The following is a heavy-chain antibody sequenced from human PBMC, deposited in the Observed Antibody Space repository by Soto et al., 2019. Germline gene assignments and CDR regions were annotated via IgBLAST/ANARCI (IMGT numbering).Heavy chain of an antibody. CDR1: GFTFSSHA. V-gene: IGHV3-23*01. CDR2: VDGSGGGT. J-gene: IGHJ4*02. Sequence: GGALRLSCAASGFTFSSHAKGWLRQAPGTGQEWVAFVDGSGGGTSYADSVKGRFTISRDNSDSSLDLHMYSQRAEDTGRYFCAKEIFAAAYAARSPFALWGRRTLVIGSA. CDR3: AKEIFAAAYAARSPFAL. D-gene: IGHD6-13*01.